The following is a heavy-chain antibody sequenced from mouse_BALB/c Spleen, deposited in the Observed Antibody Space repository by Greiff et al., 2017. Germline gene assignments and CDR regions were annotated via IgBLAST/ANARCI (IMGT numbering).Heavy chain of an antibody. V-gene: IGHV5-12-2*01. Sequence: EVKVVESGGGLVQPGGSLKLSCAASGFTFSSYTMSWVRQTPEKRLEWVAYISNGGGSTYYPDTVKGRFTISRDNAKNTLYLQMSSLKSEDTAMYYCARSYRAWFAYWGQGTLVTVSA. CDR1: GFTFSSYT. CDR3: ARSYRAWFAY. J-gene: IGHJ3*01. D-gene: IGHD2-14*01. CDR2: ISNGGGST.